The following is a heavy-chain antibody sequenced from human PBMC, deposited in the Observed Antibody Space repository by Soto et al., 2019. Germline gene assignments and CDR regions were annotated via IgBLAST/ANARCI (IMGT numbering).Heavy chain of an antibody. Sequence: QVQLQESGPGLVKPSQTLSLTCTVSGGSISSGGYYWSWIRQHPGKGLEWIGYIYYSGSTYYNPSLKRRVNISVDTSKNQFSLKLSSVTAADTAVYYCARDRAPGIAAAGVFDYWGQGTLVTVSS. CDR2: IYYSGST. D-gene: IGHD6-13*01. CDR3: ARDRAPGIAAAGVFDY. V-gene: IGHV4-31*03. J-gene: IGHJ4*02. CDR1: GGSISSGGYY.